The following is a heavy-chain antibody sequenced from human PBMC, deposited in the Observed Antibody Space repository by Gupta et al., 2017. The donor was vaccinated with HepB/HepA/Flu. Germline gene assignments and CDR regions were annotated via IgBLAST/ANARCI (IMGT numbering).Heavy chain of an antibody. V-gene: IGHV3-21*01. CDR1: GFTLRTST. J-gene: IGHJ4*02. CDR2: ISRDSNYI. Sequence: EGQLVESGGGLGKPGGSLRLSCAASGFTLRTSTTNWVRQAPGKGLEWVLSISRDSNYIFYVDSVKGRFTISRDNAKNSLYLQMNSLRAEDTAIYYCARRYYDTSGSPFDSWGQGTLVTVSS. D-gene: IGHD3-22*01. CDR3: ARRYYDTSGSPFDS.